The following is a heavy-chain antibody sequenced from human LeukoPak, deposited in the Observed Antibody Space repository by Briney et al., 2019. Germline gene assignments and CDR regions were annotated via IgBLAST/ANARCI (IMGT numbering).Heavy chain of an antibody. J-gene: IGHJ5*02. CDR2: IKQDGGVK. D-gene: IGHD6-19*01. CDR1: GFTSSSYW. CDR3: ARGQGLAS. V-gene: IGHV3-7*01. Sequence: PGGSLRLSCAASGFTSSSYWMTWVRQAPGKGLEWVANIKQDGGVKYYVDSVKGRFTISRDNAKNSLYLQMNSLRVEDTAVYYCARGQGLASWGQGTLVTVSS.